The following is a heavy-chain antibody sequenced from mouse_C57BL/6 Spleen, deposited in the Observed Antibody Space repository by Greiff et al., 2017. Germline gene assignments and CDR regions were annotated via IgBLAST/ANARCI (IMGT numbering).Heavy chain of an antibody. J-gene: IGHJ3*01. CDR1: GYTFTSYW. CDR3: ARKGTGFAD. CDR2: IDPSDSYT. Sequence: QVQLQQPGAELVMPGASVKLSCKASGYTFTSYWMHWVKQRPGQGLEWIGEIDPSDSYTNYNQKFKGKSTLTVDKSSSTAYMQLSSLTSEDSAVYYCARKGTGFADWGQGTLVTVSA. D-gene: IGHD3-3*01. V-gene: IGHV1-69*01.